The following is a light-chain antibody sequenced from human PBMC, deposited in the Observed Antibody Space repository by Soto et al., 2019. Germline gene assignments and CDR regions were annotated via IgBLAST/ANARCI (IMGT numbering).Light chain of an antibody. Sequence: EIVMTQSPATLSVSLGERATLSCRASQSLRSSLAWYQQKPGQAHRLLIYDASTRATGIQARFSGSGSGTDFTLTIRGLQSEDFAVYYCKQYNNWPQTFGQGTKVDIK. J-gene: IGKJ1*01. CDR3: KQYNNWPQT. V-gene: IGKV3-15*01. CDR2: DAS. CDR1: QSLRSS.